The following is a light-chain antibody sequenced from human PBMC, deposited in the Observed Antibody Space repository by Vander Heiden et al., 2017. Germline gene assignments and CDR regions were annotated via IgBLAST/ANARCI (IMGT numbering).Light chain of an antibody. CDR3: CSLAGSTYV. CDR1: SSDVGGSNL. Sequence: QSALTQPASVSGSPGQSITISCTGTSSDVGGSNLVSWYQQHPGKAPKLMIYEGTKRPSVVSNLFSGSKSGNTASLTICGLQAEDEGDYYCCSLAGSTYVFGTGTKVTVL. CDR2: EGT. J-gene: IGLJ1*01. V-gene: IGLV2-23*01.